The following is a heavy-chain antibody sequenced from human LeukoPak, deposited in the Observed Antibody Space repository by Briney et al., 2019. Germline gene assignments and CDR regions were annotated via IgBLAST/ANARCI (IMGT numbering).Heavy chain of an antibody. J-gene: IGHJ6*02. CDR3: ARHGLSMVRGVRYYYGMDV. CDR1: GGSFSGYY. CDR2: INHSGST. V-gene: IGHV4-34*01. Sequence: SETLSLTCAVYGGSFSGYYWSWIRQPPGKGLEWIGEINHSGSTNYNPSLRSRVTVSVHTSKDQLSLKLSSVTAADTAVYYCARHGLSMVRGVRYYYGMDVWGQGTTVTVSS. D-gene: IGHD3-10*01.